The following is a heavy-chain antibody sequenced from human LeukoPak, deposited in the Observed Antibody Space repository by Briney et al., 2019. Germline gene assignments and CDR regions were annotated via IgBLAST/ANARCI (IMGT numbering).Heavy chain of an antibody. CDR1: GFSFSTYA. J-gene: IGHJ4*02. V-gene: IGHV3-23*01. CDR3: AKDGQAPRYFDY. Sequence: GGSLRLSCAASGFSFSTYAMSWVRQAPGKGLEWVSSISGSGDKTYYADSVKGRFTISRDNSKNTLYLQMNRLRAEDTAVYYCAKDGQAPRYFDYWGQGTLVTVSS. CDR2: ISGSGDKT.